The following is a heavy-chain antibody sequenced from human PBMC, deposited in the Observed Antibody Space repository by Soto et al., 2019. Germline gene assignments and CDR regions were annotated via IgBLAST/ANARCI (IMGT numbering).Heavy chain of an antibody. CDR2: IIPIFGTA. CDR3: ARDGAGYSSGWFFDY. Sequence: GASVKVSCKASGGTFSSYAISWARQAPGQGLEWMGGIIPIFGTANYAQKFQGRVTITADESTSTAYMELSSLRSEDTAVYYCARDGAGYSSGWFFDYWGQGTLVTVSS. V-gene: IGHV1-69*13. J-gene: IGHJ4*02. CDR1: GGTFSSYA. D-gene: IGHD6-19*01.